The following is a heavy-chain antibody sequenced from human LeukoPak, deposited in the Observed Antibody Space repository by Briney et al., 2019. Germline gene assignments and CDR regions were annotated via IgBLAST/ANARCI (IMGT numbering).Heavy chain of an antibody. CDR3: ARGYSGYEY. D-gene: IGHD5-12*01. Sequence: SETLSLTCTVSGGSISGTYYWSWIRQPPGKGLEWIGYIYYSGSTNYNPSLKSRVTISVDTSKNQFSLKLSSVTAADTAVYYCARGYSGYEYWGQGTLVTVSS. CDR1: GGSISGTYY. CDR2: IYYSGST. V-gene: IGHV4-61*01. J-gene: IGHJ4*02.